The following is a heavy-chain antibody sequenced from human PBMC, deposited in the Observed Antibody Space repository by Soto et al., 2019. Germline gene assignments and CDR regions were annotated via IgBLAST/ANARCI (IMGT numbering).Heavy chain of an antibody. J-gene: IGHJ4*02. CDR2: IWSDGSKT. Sequence: QLVESGGGVVQPGESLRLSCEGSGFTFTTSGLHWVRQAPGKGMEWVAFIWSDGSKTYYAESVKGRFTISRDQSKNTLYLRMNSLRAGDTAIYYCTRDKGRVTFDTWGQGTLVTVSS. D-gene: IGHD2-21*02. V-gene: IGHV3-33*01. CDR1: GFTFTTSG. CDR3: TRDKGRVTFDT.